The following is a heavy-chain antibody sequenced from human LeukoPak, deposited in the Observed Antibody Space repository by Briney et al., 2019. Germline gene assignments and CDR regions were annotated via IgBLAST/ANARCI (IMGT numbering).Heavy chain of an antibody. J-gene: IGHJ6*03. CDR1: GFTFSSFD. Sequence: GGSLRLSCAASGFTFSSFDMHWVRQPTGQGLEWVSTIGTASDTYYPGSVEGRFTLSRDNAENSLYLQMNSLTAGDTTVYYCARGPPRGKYYYMDVWGKGTTVTVSS. CDR2: IGTASDT. D-gene: IGHD1-1*01. V-gene: IGHV3-13*01. CDR3: ARGPPRGKYYYMDV.